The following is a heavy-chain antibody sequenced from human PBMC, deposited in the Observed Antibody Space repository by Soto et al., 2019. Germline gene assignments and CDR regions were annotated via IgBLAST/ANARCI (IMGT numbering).Heavy chain of an antibody. V-gene: IGHV3-30*18. Sequence: QVQLVESGGGVVQPGRSLRLSCAASGFTFNNYGMHWVRQAPGKGLEWVAVISNDGSDKYYADSVKGRLTISRDNSKNTVYLQMNSLRAEDTAVYSCAKDQGIAASHGIDWGQGTMVTVSS. CDR3: AKDQGIAASHGID. D-gene: IGHD6-13*01. CDR2: ISNDGSDK. CDR1: GFTFNNYG. J-gene: IGHJ3*01.